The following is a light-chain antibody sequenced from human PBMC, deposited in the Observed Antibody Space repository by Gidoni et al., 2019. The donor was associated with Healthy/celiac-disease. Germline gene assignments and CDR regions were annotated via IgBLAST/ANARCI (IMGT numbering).Light chain of an antibody. CDR3: QQYNSYSLT. V-gene: IGKV1-5*03. Sequence: DIQMTQSPSTLSASVGEGVTITCRARQSISSWLAWYQQKPGKAPKLLIYKASSLESGVPSRFSGSGSGTEFTLTISSLQPDAFATYYCQQYNSYSLTFGGGTKVEIK. J-gene: IGKJ4*01. CDR2: KAS. CDR1: QSISSW.